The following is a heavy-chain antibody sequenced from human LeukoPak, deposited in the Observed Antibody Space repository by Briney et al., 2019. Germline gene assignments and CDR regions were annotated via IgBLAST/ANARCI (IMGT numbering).Heavy chain of an antibody. Sequence: GGSLRLSCAASGFTFSSYTMNWVRQAPGKGPEWVSYISSSSSTKYYGDSVKGRFTISRDDAKNSLYLQMNSLRAEDTAVYYCARDDGDYAHPVDYWGQGTLVSVSS. CDR3: ARDDGDYAHPVDY. V-gene: IGHV3-48*04. CDR1: GFTFSSYT. J-gene: IGHJ4*02. CDR2: ISSSSSTK. D-gene: IGHD4-17*01.